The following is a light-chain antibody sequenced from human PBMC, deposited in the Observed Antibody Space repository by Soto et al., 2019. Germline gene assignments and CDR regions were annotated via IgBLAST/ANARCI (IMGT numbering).Light chain of an antibody. V-gene: IGKV3-20*01. CDR3: QQYGSSPET. CDR2: GAS. J-gene: IGKJ1*01. Sequence: ILLTQSPGTLPLSPGERATLSCRASQSVSSSYLAWYQQKPGQAPRLLIYGASSRATGIPDRFSGSGSGTDFTLTISRLEPEDFAVYYCQQYGSSPETFGQGTKVDIK. CDR1: QSVSSSY.